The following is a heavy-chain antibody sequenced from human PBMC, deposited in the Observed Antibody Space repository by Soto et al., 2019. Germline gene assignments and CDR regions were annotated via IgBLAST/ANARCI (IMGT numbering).Heavy chain of an antibody. V-gene: IGHV1-8*01. Sequence: QVQLVQSGAEVKKPGASVKVSCKASGYTLTSYDINWVRQATGQGLEWVGWMNPSTGDTGYAQKCQGRVTMTSKASIGTAYMELNSLRSEDTAVYYCARAAPSGYVVDIWGQGTLVTVSS. D-gene: IGHD3-22*01. CDR2: MNPSTGDT. J-gene: IGHJ4*02. CDR3: ARAAPSGYVVDI. CDR1: GYTLTSYD.